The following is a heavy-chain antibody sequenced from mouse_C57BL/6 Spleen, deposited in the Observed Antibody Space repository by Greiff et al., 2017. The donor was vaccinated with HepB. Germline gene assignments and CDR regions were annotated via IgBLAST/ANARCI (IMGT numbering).Heavy chain of an antibody. D-gene: IGHD1-1*01. V-gene: IGHV3-6*01. Sequence: VQLKQSGPGLVKPSQSLSLTCSVTGYSITSGYYWNWIRQFPGNKLEWMGYISYDGSNNYNPSLKNRISITRDTSKNQFFLKLNSVTTEDTATYYCARDGSSYDGFAYWGQGTLVTVSA. CDR3: ARDGSSYDGFAY. J-gene: IGHJ3*01. CDR1: GYSITSGYY. CDR2: ISYDGSN.